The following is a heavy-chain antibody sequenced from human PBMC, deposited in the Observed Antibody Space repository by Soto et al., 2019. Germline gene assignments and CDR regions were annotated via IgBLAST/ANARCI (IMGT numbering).Heavy chain of an antibody. J-gene: IGHJ6*02. Sequence: GESLKISCKGSGYSFTSYWISWVRQMPGKGLEWMGRIDPSDSYTNYSPSFQGHVTTSADKSISTAYLQWSSLKASDTAMYYCARRYYDILTGYYISGGGMDVWGQGTTVTVSS. CDR2: IDPSDSYT. CDR1: GYSFTSYW. D-gene: IGHD3-9*01. CDR3: ARRYYDILTGYYISGGGMDV. V-gene: IGHV5-10-1*01.